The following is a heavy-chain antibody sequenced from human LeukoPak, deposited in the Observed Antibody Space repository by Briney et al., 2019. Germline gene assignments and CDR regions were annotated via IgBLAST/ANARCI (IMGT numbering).Heavy chain of an antibody. V-gene: IGHV4-59*01. CDR1: GGSISSYY. CDR3: ARDRPWRADY. Sequence: PSETLSLTCTVSGGSISSYYWSWIRQPPGKGLEWVGYIDYTGNTSYNPSLKSRVPISVGASKNQFSLKLSSVTAADTAVYYCARDRPWRADYWGQGTLVTVSS. CDR2: IDYTGNT. J-gene: IGHJ4*02. D-gene: IGHD6-6*01.